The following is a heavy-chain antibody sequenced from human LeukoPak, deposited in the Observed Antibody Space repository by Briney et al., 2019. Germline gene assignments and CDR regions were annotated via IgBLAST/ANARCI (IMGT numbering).Heavy chain of an antibody. D-gene: IGHD3-16*02. V-gene: IGHV1-69*06. CDR1: GGTFSSCA. Sequence: SVKVSCKASGGTFSSCAISWVRQAPGQGLEWMGGIIPIFGTANYAQKFQGRVTITADKSTSTAYMELSSLRSEDTAVYYCAIVWGSYRNRDFDYWGQGTLVTVSS. CDR2: IIPIFGTA. CDR3: AIVWGSYRNRDFDY. J-gene: IGHJ4*02.